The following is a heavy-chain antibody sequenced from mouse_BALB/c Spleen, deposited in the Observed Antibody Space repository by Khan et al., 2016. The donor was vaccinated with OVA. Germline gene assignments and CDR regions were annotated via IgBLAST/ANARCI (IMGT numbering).Heavy chain of an antibody. CDR2: ISYSGST. CDR1: GYSITTNYA. V-gene: IGHV3-2*02. D-gene: IGHD1-1*01. Sequence: EVQLQQSGPGLVKPSQSLSLTCTVTGYSITTNYAWDWLRQFPGNKLEWMGYISYSGSTSYNPSLKSRISITRDTSKNLFFLQLNSVTTEDTATYYCARTNYYGYAVDYWGQGTSVTVSS. J-gene: IGHJ4*01. CDR3: ARTNYYGYAVDY.